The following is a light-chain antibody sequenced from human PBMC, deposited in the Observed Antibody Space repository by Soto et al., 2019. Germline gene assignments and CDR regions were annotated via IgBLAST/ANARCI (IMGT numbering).Light chain of an antibody. CDR3: QQFSSYPLP. CDR2: DAS. J-gene: IGKJ4*01. Sequence: EVGLTQSPGTLSLSTGERATLSCRASQSVSNNYLAWYQQKPGQAPRLLIYDASSRATGIPDRFSGGGSGTDFTLTISRLEPEDFAVYYCQQFSSYPLPFGGGTKVDIK. V-gene: IGKV3-20*01. CDR1: QSVSNNY.